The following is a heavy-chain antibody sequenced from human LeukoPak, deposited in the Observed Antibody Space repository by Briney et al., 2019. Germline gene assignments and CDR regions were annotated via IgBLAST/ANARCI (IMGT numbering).Heavy chain of an antibody. D-gene: IGHD3-3*01. CDR2: INYSGST. Sequence: SETLSLTCTVSGVSISSGGHYWSWIRQRPGKGLEWIGYINYSGSTYYNPSLKSRVSISLDTSQNHFSLRLSSVTAADTAVYYCARDEAIFGAGYYYGMDVWGQGTTVTVSS. CDR3: ARDEAIFGAGYYYGMDV. J-gene: IGHJ6*02. V-gene: IGHV4-31*03. CDR1: GVSISSGGHY.